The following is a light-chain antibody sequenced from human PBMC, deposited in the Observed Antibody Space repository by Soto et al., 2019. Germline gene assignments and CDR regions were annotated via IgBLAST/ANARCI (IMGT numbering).Light chain of an antibody. CDR1: QTINSY. CDR3: QQYNAYRT. CDR2: TAS. Sequence: DIQMTQSPSTLSASVGDRVNITCRASQTINSYLAWYQQKPGKAPNLLIYTASTLQSGVPSRFSGSGSGTDFTLTISSLQPDDFATYYCQQYNAYRTFGQGTKVDIK. V-gene: IGKV1-5*03. J-gene: IGKJ1*01.